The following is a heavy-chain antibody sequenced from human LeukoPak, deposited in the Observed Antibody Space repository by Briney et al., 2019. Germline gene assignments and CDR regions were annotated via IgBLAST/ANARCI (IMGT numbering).Heavy chain of an antibody. J-gene: IGHJ3*02. V-gene: IGHV3-7*01. Sequence: GGSLRLSCAASGFTFSSYWMSWVRQAPGKGLEWVANIKQDGSEKYYVDSVKGRFTISRDNAKNSLYLQMNSLRAEDTAVYYCARDGTHYYYDSRSDAFDIWGQGTMVTVSS. CDR1: GFTFSSYW. CDR2: IKQDGSEK. D-gene: IGHD3-22*01. CDR3: ARDGTHYYYDSRSDAFDI.